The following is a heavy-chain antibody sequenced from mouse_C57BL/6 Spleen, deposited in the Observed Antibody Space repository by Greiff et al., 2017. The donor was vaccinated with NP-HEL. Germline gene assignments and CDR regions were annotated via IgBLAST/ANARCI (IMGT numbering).Heavy chain of an antibody. CDR2: IRLKSDNYAT. J-gene: IGHJ2*01. Sequence: DVMLVESGGGLVQPGGSMKLSCVASGFTFSNYWMNWVRQPPEKGLEWVAQIRLKSDNYATHYAESVKGRFTISRDDSKSSVYLQMNNLRAEDTGIYYCTAGLQGYWGQGTTLTVSS. D-gene: IGHD2-4*01. V-gene: IGHV6-3*01. CDR3: TAGLQGY. CDR1: GFTFSNYW.